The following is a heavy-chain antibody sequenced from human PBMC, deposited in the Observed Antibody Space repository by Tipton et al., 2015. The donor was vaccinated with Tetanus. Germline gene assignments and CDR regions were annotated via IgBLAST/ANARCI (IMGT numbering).Heavy chain of an antibody. J-gene: IGHJ4*02. CDR3: AGRGYSYMNLDY. Sequence: TLSLTCNVSGASVSGGDYYWSWIRQSPGEGLEWIAHIYSTGRTYYNPSLQSRATISVDIAKNDFSLNLHSVTASDTAVYFCAGRGYSYMNLDYWGRGTLVSVSS. V-gene: IGHV4-30-4*01. D-gene: IGHD5-24*01. CDR1: GASVSGGDYY. CDR2: IYSTGRT.